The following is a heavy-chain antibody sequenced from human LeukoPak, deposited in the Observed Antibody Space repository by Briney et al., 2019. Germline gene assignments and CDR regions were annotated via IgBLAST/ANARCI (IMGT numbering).Heavy chain of an antibody. J-gene: IGHJ4*02. CDR3: AKDPWYGVVTARAYYFDY. CDR2: ISYDGSNK. Sequence: PGGSLRLSCAASGFTFSSYGMHWVRQAPGKGLEWVAVISYDGSNKYYADSVKGRLTISRDNSKNTLYLQMNSLRAEDTAVYYCAKDPWYGVVTARAYYFDYWGQGTLVTVSS. CDR1: GFTFSSYG. D-gene: IGHD2-21*02. V-gene: IGHV3-30*18.